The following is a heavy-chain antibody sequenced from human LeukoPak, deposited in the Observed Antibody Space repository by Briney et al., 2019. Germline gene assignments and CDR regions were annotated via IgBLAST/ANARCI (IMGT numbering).Heavy chain of an antibody. Sequence: GGSLRLSCTASGFTFSSYAMHWVRQAPGKGLEWVAVISYDGSNKYYADSVKGRFTISRDNSKNTLYLQMNSLRAEDTAVYYCARDHCGGDCSYFDYWGQGTLVTVSS. CDR3: ARDHCGGDCSYFDY. V-gene: IGHV3-30-3*01. CDR2: ISYDGSNK. CDR1: GFTFSSYA. D-gene: IGHD2-21*02. J-gene: IGHJ4*02.